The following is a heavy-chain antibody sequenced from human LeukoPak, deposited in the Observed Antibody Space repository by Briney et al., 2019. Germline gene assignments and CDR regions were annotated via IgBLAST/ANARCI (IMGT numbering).Heavy chain of an antibody. Sequence: SQTLSLTCAISGDSVSRKSAGWNWIRQSPSRGLEWLGRIYYRSTWYSDFLTSRITISPDTYKTQFSLHLDSVTPEDTAVYYWARGGLVRGSIDSLIAFDFWGQGTVVPVSS. CDR1: GDSVSRKSAG. D-gene: IGHD3-10*01. J-gene: IGHJ3*01. CDR3: ARGGLVRGSIDSLIAFDF. CDR2: IYYRSTWYS. V-gene: IGHV6-1*01.